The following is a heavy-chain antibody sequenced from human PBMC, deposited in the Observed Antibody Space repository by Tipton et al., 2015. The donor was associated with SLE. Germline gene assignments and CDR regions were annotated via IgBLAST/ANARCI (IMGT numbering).Heavy chain of an antibody. J-gene: IGHJ4*02. Sequence: SLRLSCVASGFTFSGSEMNWVRLAPGKGLEWVSVIFSGGNTYYADSVQGRFTISRDVSESTLYLQMNSLRVEDTAIYYCAKERGGGNFDYWGQGTLVTVSS. CDR1: GFTFSGSE. D-gene: IGHD2-15*01. CDR3: AKERGGGNFDY. V-gene: IGHV3-23*03. CDR2: IFSGGNT.